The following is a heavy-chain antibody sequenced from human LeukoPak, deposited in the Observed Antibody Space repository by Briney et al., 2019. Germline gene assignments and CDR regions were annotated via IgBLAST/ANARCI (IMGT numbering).Heavy chain of an antibody. CDR1: GYSFTTYG. CDR2: FNTYTGNP. CDR3: ARSRGSCYSCGDY. V-gene: IGHV7-81*01. Sequence: GASVKVSCKASGYSFTTYGMNWVPQAPGQGLEWMGWFNTYTGNPTYAQGFTGRFVFSMDTSASTAYLQISSLKAEDMAMYYCARSRGSCYSCGDYWGQGTPVTVSS. D-gene: IGHD2-15*01. J-gene: IGHJ4*02.